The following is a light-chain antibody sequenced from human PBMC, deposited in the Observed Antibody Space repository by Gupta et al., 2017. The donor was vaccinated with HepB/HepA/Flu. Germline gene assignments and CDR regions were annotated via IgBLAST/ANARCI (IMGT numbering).Light chain of an antibody. CDR1: QSISSY. V-gene: IGKV1-39*01. J-gene: IGKJ1*01. Sequence: DYQRTQSPPSLSASVGDRVTITRRASQSISSYLNWYQQTPGKAPKLLIYATSILQSGVPSRFSGSGSGTDFTLTLTSLQPQDFATFFCQQCYSTPLTFGQGTKVEI. CDR2: ATS. CDR3: QQCYSTPLT.